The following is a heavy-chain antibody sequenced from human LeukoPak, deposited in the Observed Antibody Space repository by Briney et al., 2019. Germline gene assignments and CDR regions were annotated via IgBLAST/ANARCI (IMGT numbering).Heavy chain of an antibody. J-gene: IGHJ4*02. CDR1: GFTVSSNY. V-gene: IGHV3-66*01. CDR3: ARGSGGWLDYFDY. CDR2: IYSGGST. Sequence: PGGSLRLSCAASGFTVSSNYMSWVRQAPGKGLEWVSVIYSGGSTYYADSVKGRFTISRDNSKNTLYLQMNSLRAEDTAVYYCARGSGGWLDYFDYWDQGTLVTVSS. D-gene: IGHD6-19*01.